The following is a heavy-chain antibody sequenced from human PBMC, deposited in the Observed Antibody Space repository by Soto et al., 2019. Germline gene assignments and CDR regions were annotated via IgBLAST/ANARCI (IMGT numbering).Heavy chain of an antibody. D-gene: IGHD3-3*01. J-gene: IGHJ4*02. Sequence: SEIMSVTCTVSCDSFMSVGFACGLLRRPPGKGLEWIGYIYNGGSTYYRPSLESRMHMSLDATRNHYSLRLTSVTAADTAVYFGARAPVGLDPISYFDYWGQGKLVT. CDR3: ARAPVGLDPISYFDY. CDR1: CDSFMSVGFA. V-gene: IGHV4-30-2*05. CDR2: IYNGGST.